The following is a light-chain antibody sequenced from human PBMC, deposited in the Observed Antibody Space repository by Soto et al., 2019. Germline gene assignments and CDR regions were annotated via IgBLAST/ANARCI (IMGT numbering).Light chain of an antibody. CDR1: SSNIGSNY. CDR2: RNN. J-gene: IGLJ2*01. V-gene: IGLV1-47*01. CDR3: AAWDDSLSGVV. Sequence: SVLTQPPSASGTPGQRVTISCSGSSSNIGSNYVFWYQHLPGTAPKLLIYRNNQRPSGVPDRFSGSKSGTSASLAISGLRSEDETEYYCAAWDDSLSGVVFGGGTKLTVL.